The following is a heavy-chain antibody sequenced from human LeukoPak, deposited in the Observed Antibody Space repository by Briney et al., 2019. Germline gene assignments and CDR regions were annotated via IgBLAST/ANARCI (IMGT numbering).Heavy chain of an antibody. Sequence: PSETLSLTCAVSDYSISSAYYWGWIRPPPGKGLEWIGSIYHSGSTDYNPSLKRRVTISVDTSKDQFSLKLRSVTAADTAVYYCARDQAYCGGDCYFDFWGQGTLVTVSS. J-gene: IGHJ4*02. D-gene: IGHD2-21*02. CDR3: ARDQAYCGGDCYFDF. V-gene: IGHV4-38-2*02. CDR2: IYHSGST. CDR1: DYSISSAYY.